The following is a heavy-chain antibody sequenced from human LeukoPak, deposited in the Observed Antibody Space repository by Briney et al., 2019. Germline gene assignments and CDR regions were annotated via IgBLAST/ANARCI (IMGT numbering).Heavy chain of an antibody. J-gene: IGHJ4*02. D-gene: IGHD3-10*01. CDR3: AKDRSGYGSDFDY. Sequence: GGSLRLSCAASGFTFSSYSMNWVRQAPGKGLEWVSYISSSSSTIYYADSVKGRFTISRDNAKNSLYLQMNSLRAEDTAVYYCAKDRSGYGSDFDYWGQGTLVTVSS. V-gene: IGHV3-48*01. CDR2: ISSSSSTI. CDR1: GFTFSSYS.